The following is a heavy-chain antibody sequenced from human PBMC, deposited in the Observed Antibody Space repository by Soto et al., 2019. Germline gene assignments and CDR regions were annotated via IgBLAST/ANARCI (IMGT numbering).Heavy chain of an antibody. D-gene: IGHD3-3*01. CDR1: GGSFSGYY. J-gene: IGHJ6*02. CDR3: ARGARVRGMDV. V-gene: IGHV4-34*01. CDR2: INHSGST. Sequence: SXSLSLTWAVYGGSFSGYYWSWVRQPPGKGLEWIGEINHSGSTNYNPSLKSRVTISVDTSKNQFSLKLSSVTAADTAVYYFARGARVRGMDVWGQGTTVTVSS.